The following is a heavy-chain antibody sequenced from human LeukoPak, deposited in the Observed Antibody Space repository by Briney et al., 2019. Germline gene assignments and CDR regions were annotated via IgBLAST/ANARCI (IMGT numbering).Heavy chain of an antibody. J-gene: IGHJ4*02. CDR1: GFTFSSYA. D-gene: IGHD6-13*01. Sequence: GGSLRLSCAASGFTFSSYAMSWVRQAPGKGLEWVSAISGSGGSTYYADSVKGRFTISRDNSKNTLYLQMNSLTAEDTAVYYCANGGIAAAGPFDYWGQGTLVTVSS. CDR3: ANGGIAAAGPFDY. CDR2: ISGSGGST. V-gene: IGHV3-23*01.